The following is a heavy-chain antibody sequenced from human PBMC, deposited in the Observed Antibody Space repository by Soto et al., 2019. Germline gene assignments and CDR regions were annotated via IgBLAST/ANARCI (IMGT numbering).Heavy chain of an antibody. V-gene: IGHV1-2*02. Sequence: ASVKVSCKASGYTFTGYYMHWVRQAPGQGLEWMGWINPNSGGSNYAQKFQGRVTMTRDTSISTAYMELSRLRSDDTAVDYCARYETGDAFDIWGQGTMVTVSS. J-gene: IGHJ3*02. CDR1: GYTFTGYY. CDR3: ARYETGDAFDI. CDR2: INPNSGGS. D-gene: IGHD3-16*01.